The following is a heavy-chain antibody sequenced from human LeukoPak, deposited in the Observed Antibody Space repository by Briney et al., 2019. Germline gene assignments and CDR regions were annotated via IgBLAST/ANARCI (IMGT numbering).Heavy chain of an antibody. Sequence: PSETLSLTCTVSGGSISLYYWSWIRQPPGKGLEWIGYFYDTRSPKYNPSLERRVTISVDMSRIQFSLNLTSVTAADTAVYYCARGRGSLTYWGQGTLATVSS. CDR1: GGSISLYY. CDR2: FYDTRSP. D-gene: IGHD3-10*01. V-gene: IGHV4-59*01. J-gene: IGHJ4*02. CDR3: ARGRGSLTY.